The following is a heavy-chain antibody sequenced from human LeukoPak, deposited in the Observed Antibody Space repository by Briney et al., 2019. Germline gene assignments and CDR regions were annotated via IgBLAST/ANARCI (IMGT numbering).Heavy chain of an antibody. CDR3: ARDETIFGVVTTGNY. Sequence: GGSLRLSCAASGFTFSSYSMNWVRQAPGKGLEWVSYISSSSSTIYYADSVKGRFTISRDNSKNTLYLQMNSLRAEDTAVYYCARDETIFGVVTTGNYWGQGTLVTVSS. V-gene: IGHV3-48*01. D-gene: IGHD3-3*01. J-gene: IGHJ4*02. CDR2: ISSSSSTI. CDR1: GFTFSSYS.